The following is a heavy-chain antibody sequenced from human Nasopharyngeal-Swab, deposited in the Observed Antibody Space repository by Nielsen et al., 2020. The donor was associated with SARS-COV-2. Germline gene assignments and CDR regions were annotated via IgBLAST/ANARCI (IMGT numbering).Heavy chain of an antibody. J-gene: IGHJ4*02. CDR1: GFPFDNYA. CDR2: ISGSGSNT. CDR3: AKDGGGWYTSGWYYFDS. V-gene: IGHV3-23*01. Sequence: GGSLKLFCAASGFPFDNYAISWVRPPPGRGVEWVSSISGSGSNTYYRDSVKGRFTISRDNSQNTLYLQMNSLRAEDTALYYCAKDGGGWYTSGWYYFDSWGQQILVTVSS. D-gene: IGHD6-19*01.